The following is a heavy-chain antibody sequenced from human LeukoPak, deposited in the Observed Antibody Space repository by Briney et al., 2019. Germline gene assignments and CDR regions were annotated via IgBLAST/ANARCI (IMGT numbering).Heavy chain of an antibody. CDR3: ARDKVYYYGSGSYYPPNWFDP. Sequence: ASVKVSCKASGYTFTSYYMHWVRQAPGQGLEWMGIINPSGGSTSYAQKFQGRVTMTRDTSTSTVYMELSSLRSGDTAVYYCARDKVYYYGSGSYYPPNWFDPWGQGTLVTVSS. CDR1: GYTFTSYY. D-gene: IGHD3-10*01. J-gene: IGHJ5*02. CDR2: INPSGGST. V-gene: IGHV1-46*01.